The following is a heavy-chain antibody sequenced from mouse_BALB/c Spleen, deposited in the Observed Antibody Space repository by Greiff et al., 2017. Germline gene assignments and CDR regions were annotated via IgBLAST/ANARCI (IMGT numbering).Heavy chain of an antibody. J-gene: IGHJ4*01. CDR1: GYTFTSYW. D-gene: IGHD1-1*01. Sequence: QVQLQQSGAELVKPGASVKISCKASGYTFTSYWMNWVKQRPGQGLEWIGEIDPSDSYTNNNQKFKDKATLTVDKSSSTAYMQLSSLTSEDSAVYYCARKVYGSSYAAMDYWGQGTSVTVSS. V-gene: IGHV1S126*01. CDR2: IDPSDSYT. CDR3: ARKVYGSSYAAMDY.